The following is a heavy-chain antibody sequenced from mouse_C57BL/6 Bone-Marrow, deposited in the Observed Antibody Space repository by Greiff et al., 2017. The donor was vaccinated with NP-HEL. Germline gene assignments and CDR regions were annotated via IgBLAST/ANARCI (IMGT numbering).Heavy chain of an antibody. D-gene: IGHD1-1*01. J-gene: IGHJ2*01. Sequence: VQLQQSGAELARPGASVKLSCTASGYTFTSYGISWVKQRTGQGLEWIGVIYPRSGNTYYYEKFKGKATLTADKSSSTAYMELRSLTSEDSAVYFCARSELHCDYGGRGTAITVTA. CDR3: ARSELHCDY. CDR2: IYPRSGNT. V-gene: IGHV1-81*01. CDR1: GYTFTSYG.